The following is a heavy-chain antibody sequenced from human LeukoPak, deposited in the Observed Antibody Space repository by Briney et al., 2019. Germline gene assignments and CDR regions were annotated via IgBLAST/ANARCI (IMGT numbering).Heavy chain of an antibody. J-gene: IGHJ4*02. D-gene: IGHD2-2*01. CDR1: GFTFSSYW. CDR2: IRYDGSNK. CDR3: AKDLAAQDIVVVPAAHGGGAFDY. Sequence: GGSLRLSCAASGFTFSSYWMSWVRQAPGKGLEWVAFIRYDGSNKYYADSVKGRFTISRDNSKNTLYLQMNSLRAEDTAVYYCAKDLAAQDIVVVPAAHGGGAFDYWGQGTLVTVSS. V-gene: IGHV3-30*02.